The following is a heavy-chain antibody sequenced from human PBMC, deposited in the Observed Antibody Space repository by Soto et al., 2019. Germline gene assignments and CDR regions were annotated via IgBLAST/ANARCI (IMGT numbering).Heavy chain of an antibody. CDR1: GGSFSGYY. CDR3: ARGWGRIFDY. J-gene: IGHJ4*02. D-gene: IGHD7-27*01. Sequence: QVQLQQWGAGLLKPSETLSLTCAVYGGSFSGYYWNWIRQPPGKGLEWIGEINHSGSTNYNPSLMGRVTISVDTSKNQFSLKLSSVTAADTAVYYCARGWGRIFDYWGQGTLVTVSS. CDR2: INHSGST. V-gene: IGHV4-34*01.